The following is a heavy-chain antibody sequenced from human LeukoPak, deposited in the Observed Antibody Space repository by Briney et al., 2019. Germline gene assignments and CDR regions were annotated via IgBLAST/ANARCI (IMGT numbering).Heavy chain of an antibody. CDR3: AIRAEDGTGYYLFEY. V-gene: IGHV4-34*01. D-gene: IGHD3-22*01. Sequence: PSETLSLTCAVYGGSFSGYSWNWIRQPPEKGLEWIGQINHSGSTNYNPSLKSRVTISIDTSKKQFSLKVNSVTAAYTALYYRAIRAEDGTGYYLFEYWGQRPLVNGSS. CDR2: INHSGST. CDR1: GGSFSGYS. J-gene: IGHJ4*02.